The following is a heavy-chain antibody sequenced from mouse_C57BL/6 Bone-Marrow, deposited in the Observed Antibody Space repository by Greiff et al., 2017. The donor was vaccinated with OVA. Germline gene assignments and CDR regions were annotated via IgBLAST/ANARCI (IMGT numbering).Heavy chain of an antibody. J-gene: IGHJ4*01. CDR1: GFTFSSYA. CDR2: SSSGGDYI. D-gene: IGHD3-1*01. Sequence: EVHLEEPGDGLVKPGGSLKFSCAASGFTFSSYAMPWVRQTPEQSLEWVAFSSSGGDYIYYADTVKGRFTISRDNARNTLYLQLSSLKSEDTAMYYGTGLLDDMDYWGQGTSVTVSS. CDR3: TGLLDDMDY. V-gene: IGHV5-9-1*02.